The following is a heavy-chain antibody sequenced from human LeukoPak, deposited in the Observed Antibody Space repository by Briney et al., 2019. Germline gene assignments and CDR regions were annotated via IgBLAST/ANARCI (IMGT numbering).Heavy chain of an antibody. D-gene: IGHD3-16*01. CDR3: AKRFWGPTQHFDY. V-gene: IGHV3-23*01. Sequence: GGSLRLSCTASGFTFSSYAMSWVRQAPGKGLEWVSAISGSGGSTYYADSVKGRFTISRDNSKNTLYLQMNSLRAEDTAVYYCAKRFWGPTQHFDYWGQGTLVTVSS. CDR2: ISGSGGST. J-gene: IGHJ4*02. CDR1: GFTFSSYA.